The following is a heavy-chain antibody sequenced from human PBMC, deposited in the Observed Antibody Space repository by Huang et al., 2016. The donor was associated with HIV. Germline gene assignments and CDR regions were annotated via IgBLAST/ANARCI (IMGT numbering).Heavy chain of an antibody. CDR1: GYAVTSYY. CDR3: ARDRDFYDSSGYWGFNYFDY. Sequence: QVQLVQSGAEVKKPGASVKVSCKASGYAVTSYYMHWVRQAPGQGLEWMGISTPSDGRTSYAQKFQGRVTTTRDTSTNTVFMELSSLRSEDTAVYYCARDRDFYDSSGYWGFNYFDYWGQGTLVTVSS. D-gene: IGHD3-22*01. CDR2: STPSDGRT. V-gene: IGHV1-46*01. J-gene: IGHJ4*02.